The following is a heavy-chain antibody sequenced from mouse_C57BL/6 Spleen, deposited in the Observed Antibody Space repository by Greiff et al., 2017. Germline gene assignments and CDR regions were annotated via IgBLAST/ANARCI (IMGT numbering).Heavy chain of an antibody. J-gene: IGHJ2*01. Sequence: QVQLQQSGAELAKPGASVKLSCKASGYTFTSYWMHWVKQRPGQGLEWIGYINPSSGYTKYNQKFKDKATLTADKSSSTAYMQLSSLTYEDSAIYYCAVRDTTVGYLDYWGQGTTLTVSS. CDR2: INPSSGYT. D-gene: IGHD1-1*01. CDR3: AVRDTTVGYLDY. V-gene: IGHV1-7*01. CDR1: GYTFTSYW.